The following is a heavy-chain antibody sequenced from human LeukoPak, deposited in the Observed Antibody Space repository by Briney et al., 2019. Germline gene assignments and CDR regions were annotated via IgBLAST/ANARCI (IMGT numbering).Heavy chain of an antibody. CDR1: GGSISSYY. D-gene: IGHD2-15*01. Sequence: SETLSLTCTVSGGSISSYYWSWIRQPAGKGLEWIGRIYTSGSTNYNPSLKSRVTISVDTSKNQFSLKLSSVTAADTAVYYCARYCSGGSCYLGFDPWGQGTLVTVSS. V-gene: IGHV4-4*07. CDR3: ARYCSGGSCYLGFDP. CDR2: IYTSGST. J-gene: IGHJ5*02.